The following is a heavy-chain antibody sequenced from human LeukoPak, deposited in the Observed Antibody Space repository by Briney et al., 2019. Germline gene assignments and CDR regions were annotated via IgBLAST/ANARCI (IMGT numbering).Heavy chain of an antibody. J-gene: IGHJ3*02. D-gene: IGHD2-2*01. V-gene: IGHV4-39*01. Sequence: PSETLSLTCTVSGGSISSSDYYWGWIRQPPGKGLEWIGSFDHTGTTYYNPSLKSRVTTSVDTSNNQFSLRLSSVTAADTAVYYCARSSYAAAFDIWGQGTMVTVSS. CDR2: FDHTGTT. CDR3: ARSSYAAAFDI. CDR1: GGSISSSDYY.